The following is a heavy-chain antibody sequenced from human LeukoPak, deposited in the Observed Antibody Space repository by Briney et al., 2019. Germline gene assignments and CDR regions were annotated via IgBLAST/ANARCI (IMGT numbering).Heavy chain of an antibody. Sequence: GGSLRLSCAASGFTFSSHWMSWVRQAPGKGLEWVANINQDGTEQYYVDSVKGRFTISRDNAKNSLYLQMSSLRAEDTAVYYCARVGYRSTTSCYWRAFDCWGQGTLVTVSS. CDR1: GFTFSSHW. V-gene: IGHV3-7*01. D-gene: IGHD2-2*01. CDR3: ARVGYRSTTSCYWRAFDC. CDR2: INQDGTEQ. J-gene: IGHJ4*02.